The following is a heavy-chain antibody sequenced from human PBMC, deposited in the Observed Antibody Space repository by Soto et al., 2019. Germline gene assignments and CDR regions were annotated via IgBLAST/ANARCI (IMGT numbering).Heavy chain of an antibody. CDR2: ISGSGGST. D-gene: IGHD2-2*01. Sequence: EVQLLESGGGLVQPGGSLRLSCAASGFTFSSYAMSWVRQAPGKGLEWVSAISGSGGSTYYADSVKGRFTISRDNSKNTLYLQMNSLRAEDTAVYYCAKGYCSSTSCYGAPVGPYYYGMDVWGQGTTVTVSS. CDR3: AKGYCSSTSCYGAPVGPYYYGMDV. V-gene: IGHV3-23*01. CDR1: GFTFSSYA. J-gene: IGHJ6*02.